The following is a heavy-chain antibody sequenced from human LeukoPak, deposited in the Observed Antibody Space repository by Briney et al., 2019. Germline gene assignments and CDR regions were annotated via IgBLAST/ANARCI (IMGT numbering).Heavy chain of an antibody. Sequence: GGSLSLSCAASGFTFSRYAMRWVRQAPGRGLEWVSAICGCGGSTYYADSVKGRFTISRDNSKNTLYLQMNSLRAEDTAVYYFALRSLEAFDIWGQGTMVTVSS. D-gene: IGHD3-16*01. V-gene: IGHV3-23*01. CDR1: GFTFSRYA. J-gene: IGHJ3*02. CDR2: ICGCGGST. CDR3: ALRSLEAFDI.